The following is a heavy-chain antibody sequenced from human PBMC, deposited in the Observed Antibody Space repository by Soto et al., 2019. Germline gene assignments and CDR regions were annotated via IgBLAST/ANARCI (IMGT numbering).Heavy chain of an antibody. CDR2: INSDGSST. CDR1: GFTFSSYW. Sequence: EVQLVESGGGLVQPGGSLRLSCAASGFTFSSYWMHWVRQAPGKGLVWVSRINSDGSSTSYADSVKGRFTISRDNAKNTLYLQMSILRAEDTAVYYCVRTSLVVAAATREDYWGQGTLVTVSS. CDR3: VRTSLVVAAATREDY. D-gene: IGHD2-15*01. J-gene: IGHJ4*02. V-gene: IGHV3-74*01.